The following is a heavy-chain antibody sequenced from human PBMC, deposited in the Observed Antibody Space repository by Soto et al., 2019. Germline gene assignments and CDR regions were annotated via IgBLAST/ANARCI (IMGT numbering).Heavy chain of an antibody. D-gene: IGHD1-1*01. CDR1: SGSISRYY. Sequence: SETLSLTCTVSSGSISRYYWTWIRQPPGKGLEWIGYISYSGSTNYNPSLKSRVTISADTSKNQFSLKLSSVTAADTAVDYCASRVRIDAVDSWGQGTMVTVSS. J-gene: IGHJ3*02. V-gene: IGHV4-59*08. CDR3: ASRVRIDAVDS. CDR2: ISYSGST.